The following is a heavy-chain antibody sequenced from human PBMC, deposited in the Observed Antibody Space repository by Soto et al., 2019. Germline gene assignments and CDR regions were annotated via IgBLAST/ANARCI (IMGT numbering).Heavy chain of an antibody. D-gene: IGHD3-3*01. CDR2: INPNSGGT. CDR3: ALGAVLRFVEWWPYGMDV. Sequence: QVQLVQSGAEVKKPGASVKVSCKASGYTFTGYYMHWVRQAPGPGLEWMGWINPNSGGTNYAQQFPGRVTMTRDTCISTADMELIRLRSDDTAVYYCALGAVLRFVEWWPYGMDVGGKGTTVTVSS. J-gene: IGHJ6*04. V-gene: IGHV1-2*02. CDR1: GYTFTGYY.